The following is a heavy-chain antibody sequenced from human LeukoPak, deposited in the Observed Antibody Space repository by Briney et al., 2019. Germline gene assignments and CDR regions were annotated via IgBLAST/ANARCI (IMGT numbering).Heavy chain of an antibody. CDR1: GYSFTCYW. CDR2: IDPSDSYT. Sequence: GESLRISCKGSGYSFTCYWISWVRQMPGKGLERMGRIDPSDSYTNYSPSFQGHVTISADRSISTAYLQWSSLKASDTAMYYCARHVGYCSSTSCSGDWFDPWGQGTLVTVSS. D-gene: IGHD2-2*01. CDR3: ARHVGYCSSTSCSGDWFDP. J-gene: IGHJ5*02. V-gene: IGHV5-10-1*01.